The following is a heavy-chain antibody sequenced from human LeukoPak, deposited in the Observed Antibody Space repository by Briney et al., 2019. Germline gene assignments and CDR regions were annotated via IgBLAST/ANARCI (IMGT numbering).Heavy chain of an antibody. CDR1: GYTFTGYY. V-gene: IGHV1-2*06. D-gene: IGHD5-24*01. Sequence: ASVKVSCKASGYTFTGYYMHWVRQAPGQGLEWMGRINPNSGGTNYAQKFQGRVTMTRDTSISTAYMEPSRLRSDDTAVYYCARERKRNGYNVQNWFDPWGQGTLVTVSS. J-gene: IGHJ5*02. CDR3: ARERKRNGYNVQNWFDP. CDR2: INPNSGGT.